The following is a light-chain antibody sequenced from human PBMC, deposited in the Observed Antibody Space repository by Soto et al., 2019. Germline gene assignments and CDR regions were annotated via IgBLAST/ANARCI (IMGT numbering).Light chain of an antibody. CDR1: EGVGSS. Sequence: THSPATLSVSPGERVTLSWRASEGVGSSLAWYQQKPGQAPRVLIYGASNRATGIPDRFSGSGSGTDFTLTISRLEPEDFAVYYCQQYGSSGTFGQGTKVDIK. J-gene: IGKJ1*01. CDR2: GAS. CDR3: QQYGSSGT. V-gene: IGKV3-20*01.